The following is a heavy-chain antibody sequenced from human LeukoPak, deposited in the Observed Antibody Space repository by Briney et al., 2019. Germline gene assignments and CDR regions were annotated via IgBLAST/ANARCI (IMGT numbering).Heavy chain of an antibody. CDR3: ARRYSSGWYAFDI. V-gene: IGHV3-7*01. CDR1: GGSFSGYY. CDR2: IKQDGSEK. D-gene: IGHD6-19*01. Sequence: ETLSLTCAVYGGSFSGYYWSWVRQAPGKGLEWVANIKQDGSEKYYVDSVKGRFTISRDNAKNSLYLQMNSLRAEDTAVYYCARRYSSGWYAFDIWGQGTMVTVSS. J-gene: IGHJ3*02.